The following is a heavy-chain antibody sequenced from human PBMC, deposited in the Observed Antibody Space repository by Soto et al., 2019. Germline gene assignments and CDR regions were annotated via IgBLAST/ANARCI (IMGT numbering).Heavy chain of an antibody. CDR2: ISGSGDRT. J-gene: IGHJ6*02. CDR3: ANDRRSNWYSGYYYYGMDV. CDR1: GGSVGSCIYN. D-gene: IGHD6-13*01. Sequence: LQLQESGPGLGKSSETLSLTYVVSGGSVGSCIYNWGWVRQAPGKGLEWVSIISGSGDRTYSADSVEGRFTISRDNSNNTLYLQMHSLRAEDTAVFFCANDRRSNWYSGYYYYGMDVWGQGTTVTVSS. V-gene: IGHV3-23*01.